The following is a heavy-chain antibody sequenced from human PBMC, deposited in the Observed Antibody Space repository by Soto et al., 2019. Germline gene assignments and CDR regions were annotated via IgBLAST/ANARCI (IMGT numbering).Heavy chain of an antibody. Sequence: GGSLRLSCAASGLTFSSYAMSWVRQAPGKGLEWVSHISNSGRSTKYADSVKGRFTISRDNSKNTLYLQMNSLRAEDTAIYYCAKDALAYYDFWSWGQGTLVTVS. CDR1: GLTFSSYA. D-gene: IGHD3-3*01. CDR3: AKDALAYYDFWS. V-gene: IGHV3-23*01. J-gene: IGHJ4*02. CDR2: ISNSGRST.